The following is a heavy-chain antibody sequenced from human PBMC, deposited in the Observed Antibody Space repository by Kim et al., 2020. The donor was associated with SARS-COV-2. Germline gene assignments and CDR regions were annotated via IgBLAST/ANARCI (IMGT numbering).Heavy chain of an antibody. D-gene: IGHD6-19*01. V-gene: IGHV3-49*03. CDR3: TRVPPIAVAGILSPSYYYYGMDV. J-gene: IGHJ6*02. CDR2: IRSKAYGGTT. CDR1: GFTFGDYA. Sequence: GGSLRLSCTASGFTFGDYAMSWFRQAPGKGLEWVGFIRSKAYGGTTEYAASVKGRFTISRDDSKSIAYLQMNSLKTEDTAVYYCTRVPPIAVAGILSPSYYYYGMDVWGQGTTVTVSS.